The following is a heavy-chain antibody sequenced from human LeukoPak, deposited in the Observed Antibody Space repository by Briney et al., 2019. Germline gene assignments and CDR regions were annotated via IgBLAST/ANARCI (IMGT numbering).Heavy chain of an antibody. J-gene: IGHJ5*02. CDR1: GGSISSSSYY. CDR2: IYYSGST. CDR3: AREIGITTRRENWFDP. Sequence: PSETLSLTCTVSGGSISSSSYYWGWIRQPPGKGLEWIGSIYYSGSTYYNPSLKSRVTISVDTSKNQFSLKLSSVTAADTAVYYCAREIGITTRRENWFDPWGQGTLVTVSS. D-gene: IGHD3-10*01. V-gene: IGHV4-39*07.